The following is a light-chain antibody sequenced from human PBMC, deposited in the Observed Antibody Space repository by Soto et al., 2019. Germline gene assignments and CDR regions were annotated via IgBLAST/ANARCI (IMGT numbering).Light chain of an antibody. V-gene: IGLV2-14*01. CDR2: DIN. CDR3: VSYTTSASYV. J-gene: IGLJ1*01. CDR1: SSDVGNYIF. Sequence: VLTQPASVSGSPGQSITISCTGTSSDVGNYIFVSWYRQHPGKAPKLMIYDINNRPSGVSNRFSGFKSGNTASLTISGLQAEDEADYYCVSYTTSASYVFGTGTKVTVL.